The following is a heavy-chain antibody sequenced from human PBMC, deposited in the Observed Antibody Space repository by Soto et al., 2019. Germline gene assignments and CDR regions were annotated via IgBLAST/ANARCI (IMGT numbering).Heavy chain of an antibody. CDR1: GGTFNSFG. Sequence: QVHVVQSGAEVKKPGSSVKVTCKAFGGTFNSFGINWVRQAPGQGLEWRGGIIPVFGTTKYAQKFRDRVTLVADGSTSTSYMGLSSLISDDTAVYDVAIEVWGRGGYYLDSWGQGTLVTVSS. V-gene: IGHV1-69*01. J-gene: IGHJ4*02. D-gene: IGHD7-27*01. CDR3: AIEVWGRGGYYLDS. CDR2: IIPVFGTT.